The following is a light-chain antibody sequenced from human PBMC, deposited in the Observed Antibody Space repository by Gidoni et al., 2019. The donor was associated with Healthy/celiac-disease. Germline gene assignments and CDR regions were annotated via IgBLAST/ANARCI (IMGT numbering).Light chain of an antibody. J-gene: IGKJ4*01. V-gene: IGKV1-39*01. CDR1: QSISSY. CDR2: AAS. CDR3: QQSYSTLALT. Sequence: DIQMTQSPSSLSASVGDRVTITCRASQSISSYLNWYQQKPGKAPKLLIYAASSLQSGVPSRFSGSGSATDFSLTIISLQPEDFATYYCQQSYSTLALTFGGGTKVEIK.